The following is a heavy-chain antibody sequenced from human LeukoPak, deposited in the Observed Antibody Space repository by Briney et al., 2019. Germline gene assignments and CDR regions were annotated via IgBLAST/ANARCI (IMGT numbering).Heavy chain of an antibody. CDR2: INPSGGST. CDR3: ARAETRASITVVRGVSYYGMDV. Sequence: ASVKVSCKASGYTFTSYYMHWVRQAPGQGLEWMGIINPSGGSTSYAQKFQGRVTITADESTSTAYMELSSLRSEDTAVYYCARAETRASITVVRGVSYYGMDVWGQGTTVTVSS. CDR1: GYTFTSYY. V-gene: IGHV1-46*01. J-gene: IGHJ6*02. D-gene: IGHD3-10*01.